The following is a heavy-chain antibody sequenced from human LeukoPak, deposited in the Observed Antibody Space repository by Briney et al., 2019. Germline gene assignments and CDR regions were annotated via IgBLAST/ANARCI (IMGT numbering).Heavy chain of an antibody. CDR3: ARGSRCLKGACPPFDP. CDR2: IIPIVRST. D-gene: IGHD2-2*01. Sequence: ASVKVSCKASGYTFTTYYMHWVRQAPGQGFEWMGGIIPIVRSTNYAQMFQGRLTLTADKFTSTFYMELRSLTSADTAVYYCARGSRCLKGACPPFDPWGQGTLVTVSS. V-gene: IGHV1-46*01. J-gene: IGHJ5*02. CDR1: GYTFTTYY.